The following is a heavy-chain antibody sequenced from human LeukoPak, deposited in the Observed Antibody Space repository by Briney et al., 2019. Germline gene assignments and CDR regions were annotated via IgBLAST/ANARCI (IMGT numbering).Heavy chain of an antibody. CDR2: VNSDGSAT. J-gene: IGHJ4*02. CDR3: TSFYETN. Sequence: GGSLRLSCAASGFIFTKYWTHWVRQAPGKGLVWVSHVNSDGSATSYADSVKGRFTISRDNAKNTVYLHMNSPGVEDTAVYYCTSFYETNWGQGTLVTVSS. V-gene: IGHV3-74*01. CDR1: GFIFTKYW. D-gene: IGHD2/OR15-2a*01.